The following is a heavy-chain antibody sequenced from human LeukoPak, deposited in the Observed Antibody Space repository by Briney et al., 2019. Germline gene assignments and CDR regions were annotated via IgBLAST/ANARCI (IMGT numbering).Heavy chain of an antibody. CDR2: ISSNSDYI. CDR3: AREMPGAMSGFDI. CDR1: EFTFRSYT. Sequence: KPGGSLRLSCAASEFTFRSYTMNWVRQAPGKGLEWVSSISSNSDYIYYADSVEGRFTISRDNAKNSLYLQMNSLRAEDTSVYFCAREMPGAMSGFDIWGQGAMVTVSS. V-gene: IGHV3-21*01. D-gene: IGHD1-26*01. J-gene: IGHJ3*02.